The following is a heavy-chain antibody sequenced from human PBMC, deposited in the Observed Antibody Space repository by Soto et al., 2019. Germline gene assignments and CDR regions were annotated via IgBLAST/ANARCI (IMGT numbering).Heavy chain of an antibody. D-gene: IGHD6-13*01. CDR3: ARGSSSWYPYFQH. CDR2: IYSGGST. V-gene: IGHV3-53*01. CDR1: GFTVSSNY. Sequence: EVQLVESGGGLIQPGGSLRLSCAASGFTVSSNYMSWVRQAPGKGLEWVSGIYSGGSTYYADSVKGRFTISRDNSKNTLYLQMNSLRAEDTAVYYCARGSSSWYPYFQHWGQGTLVTVSS. J-gene: IGHJ1*01.